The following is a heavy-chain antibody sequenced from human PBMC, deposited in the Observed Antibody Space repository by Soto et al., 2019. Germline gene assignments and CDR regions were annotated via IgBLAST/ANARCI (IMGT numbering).Heavy chain of an antibody. J-gene: IGHJ5*02. Sequence: ASVKVSCKASGYTFTSYGISWVRQAPGQGLERMGWISAYNGNTNYAQKLQGRVTMTTDTSTSTAYMELRSLRSDDTAVYYCARDPSWVVPAGVRWVNWFDPWGQGTLVTVSS. CDR2: ISAYNGNT. D-gene: IGHD2-2*01. V-gene: IGHV1-18*01. CDR1: GYTFTSYG. CDR3: ARDPSWVVPAGVRWVNWFDP.